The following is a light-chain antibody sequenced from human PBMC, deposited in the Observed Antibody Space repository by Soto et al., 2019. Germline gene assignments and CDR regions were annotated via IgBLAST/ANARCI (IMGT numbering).Light chain of an antibody. CDR3: QQYGSSGT. J-gene: IGKJ1*01. V-gene: IGKV3-20*01. Sequence: EIVLTQSPGTLSLSPGERATLSCRASQSVSNNYLAWYQQKPCQAPSLLIYGASNRATGIPARFSGSGSWTDFTLPISRLEPEDFAVYYCQQYGSSGTFGQGTKVDTK. CDR1: QSVSNNY. CDR2: GAS.